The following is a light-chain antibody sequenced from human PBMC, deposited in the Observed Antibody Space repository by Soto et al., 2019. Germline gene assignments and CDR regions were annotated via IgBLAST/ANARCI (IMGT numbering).Light chain of an antibody. CDR3: QSYDSRLSGYV. Sequence: QSVLTQPPPVSGAPGQRVTISCTGSNSNIGSNYDVIWYQQLPGTAPKLLIYGNTHRPSGVPHRFSGSKSGTLASLAITGLQPEDEADYYCQSYDSRLSGYVFGSGTKVTVL. CDR1: NSNIGSNYD. CDR2: GNT. J-gene: IGLJ1*01. V-gene: IGLV1-40*01.